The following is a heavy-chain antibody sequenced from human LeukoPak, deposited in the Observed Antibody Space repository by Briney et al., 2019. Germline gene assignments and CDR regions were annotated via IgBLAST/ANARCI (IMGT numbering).Heavy chain of an antibody. D-gene: IGHD3-3*01. CDR1: GGSISTYY. V-gene: IGHV4-59*01. CDR2: ISYSGST. Sequence: SETLSLTCTVSGGSISTYYWCWIRQSPGKGLEWIGYISYSGSTNYNPSLKSRVTISVDRPKNQFSLKPSSVTAADTAVYYCVRGGRVVKSLFGMDVWGQGTTVTVSS. J-gene: IGHJ6*02. CDR3: VRGGRVVKSLFGMDV.